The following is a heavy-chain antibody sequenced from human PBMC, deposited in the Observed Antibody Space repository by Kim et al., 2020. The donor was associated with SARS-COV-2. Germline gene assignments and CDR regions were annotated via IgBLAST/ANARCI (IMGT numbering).Heavy chain of an antibody. CDR1: GYTFTTYA. CDR3: ARSRAVAGPLDAFDI. D-gene: IGHD6-19*01. J-gene: IGHJ3*02. V-gene: IGHV1-3*01. Sequence: ASVKVSCKASGYTFTTYAIHWVRQAPGQRLEWMGWINAGNDNTKYSQKFQGRVTITRDTPASTAYLELSSLRSEDTAVYYCARSRAVAGPLDAFDIWGQGTMVTDSS. CDR2: INAGNDNT.